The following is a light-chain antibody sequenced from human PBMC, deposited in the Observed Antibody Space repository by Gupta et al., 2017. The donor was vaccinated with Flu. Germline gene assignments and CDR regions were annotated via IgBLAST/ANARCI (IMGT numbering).Light chain of an antibody. V-gene: IGLV2-14*01. J-gene: IGLJ2*01. CDR1: TSDVGGDNS. CDR3: CSYANGSNLVGV. CDR2: YVS. Sequence: QSALTQPASVSGSPGQSITISCTGTTSDVGGDNSVSWYHQRPATAPQIMIYYVSNRPSGISPRFSCSTSGDTASTTTTXLXDEDEAXYYYCSYANGSNLVGVFGGGTKLTVL.